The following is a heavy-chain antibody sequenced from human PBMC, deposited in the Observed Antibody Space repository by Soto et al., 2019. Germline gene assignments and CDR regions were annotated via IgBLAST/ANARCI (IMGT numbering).Heavy chain of an antibody. V-gene: IGHV3-74*01. CDR2: ITDDGSTT. CDR1: GFIFSMYW. Sequence: PGGSLRLSCETSGFIFSMYWMHWVRQVPGKGPQWVARITDDGSTTYYAASVEGRFTISRGNAKNALYLQMTSLRADDTAVYYCTRGPRPTSIGTGAFWGQGTLVTVSS. D-gene: IGHD3-10*01. CDR3: TRGPRPTSIGTGAF. J-gene: IGHJ4*02.